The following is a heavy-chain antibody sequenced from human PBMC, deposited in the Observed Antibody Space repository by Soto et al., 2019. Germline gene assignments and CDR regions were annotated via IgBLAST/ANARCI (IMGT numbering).Heavy chain of an antibody. CDR3: ARNLAARDV. CDR1: GYTFTSYY. Sequence: ASVKVSCKASGYTFTSYYVHWVRQAPGQGLEWMGIINPSGGSTNYAQKFQGRVTLTRDTSTSTVYMELSSLRSEDTAVYYCARNLAARDVWGQGTLVTVSS. J-gene: IGHJ4*02. CDR2: INPSGGST. V-gene: IGHV1-46*01. D-gene: IGHD6-6*01.